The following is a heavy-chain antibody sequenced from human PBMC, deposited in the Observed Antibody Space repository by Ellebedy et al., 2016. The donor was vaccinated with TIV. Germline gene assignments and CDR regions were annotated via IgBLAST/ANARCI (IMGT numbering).Heavy chain of an antibody. CDR3: AISLWFGELLSHSRPGDYYYGMDV. Sequence: AASVKVSCKASAGTFSSYAISWVRQAPGQGREWMGGIMLIFGTANYAQQFQGRVTITADESTSTAYMELSSLRSEDTAVYYCAISLWFGELLSHSRPGDYYYGMDVWGQGTTVTVSS. V-gene: IGHV1-69*13. CDR2: IMLIFGTA. D-gene: IGHD3-10*01. CDR1: AGTFSSYA. J-gene: IGHJ6*02.